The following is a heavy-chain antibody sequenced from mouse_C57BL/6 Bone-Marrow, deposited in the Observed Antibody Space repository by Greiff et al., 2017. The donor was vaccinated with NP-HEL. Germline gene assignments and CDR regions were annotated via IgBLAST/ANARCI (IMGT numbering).Heavy chain of an antibody. CDR1: GYTFTSYG. J-gene: IGHJ2*01. V-gene: IGHV1-81*01. CDR3: AIYYYGSSGFFDY. D-gene: IGHD1-1*01. CDR2: IYPRSGNT. Sequence: VQLVESGAELARPGASVKLSCKASGYTFTSYGISWVKQRTGQGLEWIGEIYPRSGNTYYNEKFKGKATLTADKSSSTAYMELRSLTSEDSAVYFCAIYYYGSSGFFDYWGQGTTLTVSS.